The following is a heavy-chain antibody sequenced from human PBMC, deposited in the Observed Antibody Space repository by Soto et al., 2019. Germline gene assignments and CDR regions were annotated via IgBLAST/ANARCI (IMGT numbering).Heavy chain of an antibody. CDR1: GGTFSSYT. Sequence: SVKGSRQASGGTFSSYTISRVGQAPGQGLEWMGRIIPILGIANYAQKFQGRVTITADKSTSTAYMELSSLRSEDTAVYYCAREYYGDYVCYFDYWGQGTLVTVSS. CDR2: IIPILGIA. V-gene: IGHV1-69*04. J-gene: IGHJ4*02. CDR3: AREYYGDYVCYFDY. D-gene: IGHD4-17*01.